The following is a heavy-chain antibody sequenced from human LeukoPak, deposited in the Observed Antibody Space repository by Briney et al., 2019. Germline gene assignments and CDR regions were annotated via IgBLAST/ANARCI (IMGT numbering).Heavy chain of an antibody. CDR3: ARAPEGYYSYYFDY. V-gene: IGHV3-7*01. J-gene: IGHJ4*02. CDR1: GFTFSSYW. Sequence: GGSLRLSCAASGFTFSSYWMSWVRQAPGKGLEWVANIKQDGSEKYYVDSVKGRFTISRDNAKKSLYLQMNSLRAEDTAVYYCARAPEGYYSYYFDYWGQGTLVTVSS. CDR2: IKQDGSEK. D-gene: IGHD2-15*01.